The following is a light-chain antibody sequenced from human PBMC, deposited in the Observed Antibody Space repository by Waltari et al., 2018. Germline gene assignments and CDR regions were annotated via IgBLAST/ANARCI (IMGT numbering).Light chain of an antibody. CDR2: MGS. J-gene: IGKJ1*01. CDR3: MQPLQTPWT. Sequence: DIVMTQSTLSLPVTPGEPASISCRSSQNLLHSNGYNYLDWYLQKPGQSPQLVIYMGSNRASGVPDRFSGSGSGTDFTLKISRVEAEDVGIYYCMQPLQTPWTFGQGTKVEIK. V-gene: IGKV2-28*01. CDR1: QNLLHSNGYNY.